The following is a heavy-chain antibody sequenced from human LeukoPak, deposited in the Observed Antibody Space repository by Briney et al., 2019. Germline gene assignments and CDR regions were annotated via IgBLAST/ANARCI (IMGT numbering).Heavy chain of an antibody. CDR3: ARGQYDILTGYYPSYFDY. V-gene: IGHV3-30*03. CDR2: ISYDGSNK. Sequence: PGGSLRLSCAASGFTFSSYGMHWVRQAPGKGLEWVAVISYDGSNKYYADSVKGRFTISRDNSKNTLYLQMNSLRAEDTAVYYCARGQYDILTGYYPSYFDYWGQGTLVTVSS. J-gene: IGHJ4*02. D-gene: IGHD3-9*01. CDR1: GFTFSSYG.